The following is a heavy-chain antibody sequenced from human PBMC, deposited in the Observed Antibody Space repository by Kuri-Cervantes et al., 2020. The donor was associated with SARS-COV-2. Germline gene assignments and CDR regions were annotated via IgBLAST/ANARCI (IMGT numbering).Heavy chain of an antibody. CDR2: INPSGGST. V-gene: IGHV1-46*01. D-gene: IGHD6-6*01. J-gene: IGHJ6*03. CDR3: ARSGSSSSPITAYYYYYYMDV. CDR1: GYTFTSYY. Sequence: ASVKVSCKASGYTFTSYYMHWVRQAPGQGLEWMGIINPSGGSTSYAQKFQGRVTMTRDTSTSTVYMELSSLRSDDTAVYYCARSGSSSSPITAYYYYYYMDVWGKGTTVTVSS.